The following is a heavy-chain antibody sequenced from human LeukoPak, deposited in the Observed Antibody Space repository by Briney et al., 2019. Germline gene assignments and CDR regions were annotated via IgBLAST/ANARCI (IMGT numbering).Heavy chain of an antibody. Sequence: GGSLRLSCAASGFTFSIYEMNWVRQAPGKGLGWVSYISSSGSTIYYVDSVKGRFTISRDNAKNSLYLQMNSLRAEDTGVYYCARTPGVTTRGFDYWGHGTLVTVSS. V-gene: IGHV3-48*03. D-gene: IGHD1-14*01. CDR3: ARTPGVTTRGFDY. CDR2: ISSSGSTI. CDR1: GFTFSIYE. J-gene: IGHJ4*01.